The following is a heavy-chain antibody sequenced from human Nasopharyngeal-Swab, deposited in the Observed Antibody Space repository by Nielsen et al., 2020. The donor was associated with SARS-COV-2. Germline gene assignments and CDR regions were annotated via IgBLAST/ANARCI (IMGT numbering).Heavy chain of an antibody. CDR3: ARGCTIFGVNYGIDV. Sequence: SETLSLTCAVYGGSFSGYYWSWIRQPPGKGLEWIGEINHSGSTNYNPSLKSRVTISVDTSKNQFSLKLSSVTAADTAVYYCARGCTIFGVNYGIDVWGQGTTVTVSS. CDR1: GGSFSGYY. V-gene: IGHV4-34*01. D-gene: IGHD3-3*01. J-gene: IGHJ6*02. CDR2: INHSGST.